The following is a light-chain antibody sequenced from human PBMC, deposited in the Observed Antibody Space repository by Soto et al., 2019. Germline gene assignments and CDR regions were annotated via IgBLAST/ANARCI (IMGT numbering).Light chain of an antibody. J-gene: IGKJ3*01. CDR1: QGISSY. CDR3: QQLNSYPT. V-gene: IGKV1-9*01. Sequence: DIQLTQSPSFLSASVGARVTITCRAIQGISSYLAWYQQKPGKAPKLLIYAASTLHSGVPPRFSGSGSGTEFTLTISSLQPEDFATYYCQQLNSYPTFGPGTKVDIK. CDR2: AAS.